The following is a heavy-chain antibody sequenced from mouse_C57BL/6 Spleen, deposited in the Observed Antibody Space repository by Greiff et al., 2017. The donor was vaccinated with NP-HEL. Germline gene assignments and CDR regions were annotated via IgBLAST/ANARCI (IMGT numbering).Heavy chain of an antibody. J-gene: IGHJ1*03. D-gene: IGHD3-1*01. CDR3: TWATDWYFDV. V-gene: IGHV6-3*01. CDR2: IRLKSDNYAT. Sequence: EVKVEESGGGLVQPGGSMKLSCVASGFTFSNYWMNWVRQSPEKGLEWVAQIRLKSDNYATHYAVSVKGRFTISRDDSKSRVYLQMNNLRAEDTGIYYCTWATDWYFDVWGTGTTVTVSS. CDR1: GFTFSNYW.